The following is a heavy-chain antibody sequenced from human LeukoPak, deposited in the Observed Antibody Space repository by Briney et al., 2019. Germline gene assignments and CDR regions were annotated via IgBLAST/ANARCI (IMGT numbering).Heavy chain of an antibody. CDR1: GFTFSSYA. D-gene: IGHD2-2*02. Sequence: GGSLRLSCAASGFTFSSYAMSWVRQAPGKGLEWVSAISGSGGSTYYADSVKGRFTISRDNTKNTLYLQMNSLRAEETAVYYCAKSSFVRVVVPAAIPNLDYWGQGTLVTVSS. V-gene: IGHV3-23*01. CDR2: ISGSGGST. CDR3: AKSSFVRVVVPAAIPNLDY. J-gene: IGHJ4*02.